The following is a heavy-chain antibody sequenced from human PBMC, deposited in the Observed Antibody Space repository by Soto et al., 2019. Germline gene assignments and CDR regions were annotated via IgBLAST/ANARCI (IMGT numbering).Heavy chain of an antibody. CDR1: GFTFSSYA. CDR2: ISGSGGST. Sequence: GGSLRLSCAASGFTFSSYAMSWVRQAPGKGLEWVSAISGSGGSTYYSDSVKGRFTISRDNSKNTLYLQMNSLRAEDTAVYYCAKSLWGHLWGNWFDPWGQGTLVTVSS. D-gene: IGHD5-18*01. CDR3: AKSLWGHLWGNWFDP. J-gene: IGHJ5*02. V-gene: IGHV3-23*01.